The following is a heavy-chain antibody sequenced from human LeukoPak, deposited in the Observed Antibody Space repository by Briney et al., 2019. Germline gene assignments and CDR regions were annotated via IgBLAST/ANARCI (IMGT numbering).Heavy chain of an antibody. Sequence: GGSLRLSCAASGFTVSSNYMSWVRQAPEKGLEWVSVIYSGGSTYYADSVKGRFTISRDNSKNTLYLQMNSLRAEDTAVYYCARLLIRDYYYGMDVWGQGTTVTVSS. CDR1: GFTVSSNY. J-gene: IGHJ6*02. D-gene: IGHD3-22*01. V-gene: IGHV3-66*01. CDR3: ARLLIRDYYYGMDV. CDR2: IYSGGST.